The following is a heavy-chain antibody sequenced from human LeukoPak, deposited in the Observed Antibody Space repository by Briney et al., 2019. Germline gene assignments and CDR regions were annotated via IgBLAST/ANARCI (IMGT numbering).Heavy chain of an antibody. CDR2: IRYDGSNK. CDR3: AKDGNGYSYGYYYYYYMDV. D-gene: IGHD5-18*01. V-gene: IGHV3-30*02. Sequence: GGSLRLSCAASGFTFSSYGMHWVRQAPGKGLEWVAFIRYDGSNKYYADSVKGRFTISRDNSKNTLYLQMNSLRAEDTAVYYCAKDGNGYSYGYYYYYYMDVWGKGTTVTISS. J-gene: IGHJ6*03. CDR1: GFTFSSYG.